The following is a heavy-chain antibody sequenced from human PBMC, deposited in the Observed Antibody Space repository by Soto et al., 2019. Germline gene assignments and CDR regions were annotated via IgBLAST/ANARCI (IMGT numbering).Heavy chain of an antibody. CDR3: ARRGFSTSWSIYYFDY. CDR1: GDSINSGGYY. D-gene: IGHD2-2*01. CDR2: IYYSGTA. Sequence: PSETLSLTCTVSGDSINSGGYYWTWIRQHPGQGLEWICYIYYSGTAYYNPSLKSRITISVDTSKNQFSLKLSSVTAADAAVYYCARRGFSTSWSIYYFDYWGQGTLVTVSS. V-gene: IGHV4-31*03. J-gene: IGHJ4*02.